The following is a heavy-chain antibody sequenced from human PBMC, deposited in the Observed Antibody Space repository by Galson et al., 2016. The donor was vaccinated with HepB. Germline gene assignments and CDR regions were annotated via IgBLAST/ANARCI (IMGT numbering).Heavy chain of an antibody. Sequence: SLRLSCAASGFTFSNYDMHWVRQATGKGLEWVSGIGTSGDTYYAGSVMGRFLISRRNGRKSLYIELNNLRVGDTAVYYCARMAYRRHGDNYVYYIDYWGQGTLVTVSS. CDR1: GFTFSNYD. V-gene: IGHV3-13*01. CDR3: ARMAYRRHGDNYVYYIDY. D-gene: IGHD5-24*01. CDR2: IGTSGDT. J-gene: IGHJ4*02.